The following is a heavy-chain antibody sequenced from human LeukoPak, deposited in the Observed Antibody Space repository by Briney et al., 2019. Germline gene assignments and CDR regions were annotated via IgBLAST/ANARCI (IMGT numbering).Heavy chain of an antibody. V-gene: IGHV3-30-3*01. D-gene: IGHD6-13*01. Sequence: GGSLRLSCAASGFTFSSYAMHWVRQAPGKGLEWVAVISYDGSNKYYADSVKGRFTISRDNSKNTLYLQMNSLRAEDTAVYYCARGRGSDSSSWTSGAFDYWDQGTLVTVSS. CDR2: ISYDGSNK. J-gene: IGHJ4*02. CDR1: GFTFSSYA. CDR3: ARGRGSDSSSWTSGAFDY.